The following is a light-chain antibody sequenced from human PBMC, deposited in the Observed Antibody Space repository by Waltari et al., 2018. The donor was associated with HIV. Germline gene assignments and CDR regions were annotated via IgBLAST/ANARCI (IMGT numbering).Light chain of an antibody. CDR1: RSDVGGYNS. CDR3: CSYAGNHNYV. Sequence: QSALTQPRSVSGSPGQSVTISCTATRSDVGGYNSVSCYQHHPGKAPKLIIFDVTERPSGVPDRFSGSKSGSTASLTIAGLQAEDETDYYCCSYAGNHNYVFGTGTKVTVL. V-gene: IGLV2-11*01. J-gene: IGLJ1*01. CDR2: DVT.